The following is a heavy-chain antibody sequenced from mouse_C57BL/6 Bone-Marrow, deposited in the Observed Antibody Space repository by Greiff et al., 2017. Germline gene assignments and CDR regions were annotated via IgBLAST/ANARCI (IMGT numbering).Heavy chain of an antibody. CDR1: GYAFTNYL. J-gene: IGHJ1*03. V-gene: IGHV1-54*01. Sequence: VQLQQSGAELVRPGTSVKVSCKASGYAFTNYLIEWVKQRPGQGLEWIGVINPGSGGTNYNEKFKGKATLTADKSSSTAYMQLSSLTSEDSAVYFCARETVVVYWYFDVWGTGTTVTVSS. CDR2: INPGSGGT. CDR3: ARETVVVYWYFDV. D-gene: IGHD1-1*01.